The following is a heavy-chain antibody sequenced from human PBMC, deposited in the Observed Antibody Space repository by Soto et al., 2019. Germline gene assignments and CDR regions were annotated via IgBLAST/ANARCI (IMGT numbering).Heavy chain of an antibody. CDR3: ARAFLGAGIAADGTGEYYFDY. CDR2: IYYSGST. D-gene: IGHD6-13*01. CDR1: GGSVSSGSYY. V-gene: IGHV4-61*01. J-gene: IGHJ4*02. Sequence: SETLSLTCTVSGGSVSSGSYYWSWIRQPPGKGLEWIGYIYYSGSTNYNPSLKSRVTISVDTSKNQFSLKLSSVTAADAAVYYCARAFLGAGIAADGTGEYYFDYWGQGTLVTVSS.